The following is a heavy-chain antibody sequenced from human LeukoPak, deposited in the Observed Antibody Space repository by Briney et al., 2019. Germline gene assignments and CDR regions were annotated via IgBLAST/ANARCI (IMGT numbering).Heavy chain of an antibody. J-gene: IGHJ4*02. Sequence: GGSLRLSCAASGFTFSSYAMSWVRQAPGKGLEWVSAISGSGGSTYYADSVKGRFTISRDNPKNTLYLQMNSLRAEDTAVYYCAKDLSRRRTAFDYWGQGTLVTVSS. CDR3: AKDLSRRRTAFDY. CDR1: GFTFSSYA. CDR2: ISGSGGST. V-gene: IGHV3-23*01. D-gene: IGHD2-21*02.